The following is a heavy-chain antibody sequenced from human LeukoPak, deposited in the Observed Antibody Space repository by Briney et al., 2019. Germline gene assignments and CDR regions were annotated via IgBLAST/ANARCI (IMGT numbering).Heavy chain of an antibody. J-gene: IGHJ4*02. D-gene: IGHD3-22*01. CDR1: GGSISSYY. V-gene: IGHV4-59*01. Sequence: SETLSLTCTVSGGSISSYYWSWIRQPPGKGLEWIGYIYYSGSTNYNPSLKSRVTISVDTSKNQFSLKLSSVTAADTAVYYCARHYYDTSSYYVDYWGQGTLVTVSS. CDR2: IYYSGST. CDR3: ARHYYDTSSYYVDY.